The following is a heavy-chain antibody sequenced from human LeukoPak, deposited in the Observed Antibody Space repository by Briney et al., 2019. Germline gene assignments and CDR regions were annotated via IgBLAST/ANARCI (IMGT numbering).Heavy chain of an antibody. D-gene: IGHD3-10*01. CDR3: ARDRPNYYGSGSYSRRLDP. J-gene: IGHJ5*02. CDR2: IYYSGST. CDR1: GGSISSGDYY. V-gene: IGHV4-30-4*01. Sequence: SETLSLTCTVSGGSISSGDYYWSWIRQPPGKGLEWIGYIYYSGSTYYNPSLKSRVTISVDTSKNQFSLKLSSVTAADTAVYYCARDRPNYYGSGSYSRRLDPWGQGTLVTVSS.